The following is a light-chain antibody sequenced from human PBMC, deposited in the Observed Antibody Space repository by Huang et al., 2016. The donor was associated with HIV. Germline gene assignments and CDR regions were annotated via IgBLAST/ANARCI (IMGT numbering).Light chain of an antibody. V-gene: IGKV3-15*01. Sequence: EIVMTQSPATLSVSPGERATLSCRASQSVSSNLAWYQQKPGQDPRLLIYGASTRATGIPAWFSGSGSGTEFTLTISSLQSEDFAVYYCQQYNNWPRTFGKGTKVEIK. CDR3: QQYNNWPRT. CDR2: GAS. J-gene: IGKJ1*01. CDR1: QSVSSN.